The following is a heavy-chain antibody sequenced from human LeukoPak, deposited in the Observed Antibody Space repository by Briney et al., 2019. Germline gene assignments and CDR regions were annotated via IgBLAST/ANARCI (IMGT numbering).Heavy chain of an antibody. J-gene: IGHJ4*02. Sequence: PGGSLRLSCAASGFTFSSHSMNWVRQAPGKGLEWISYITGSSSPTCYADSVKGRFTISRDNSKNTLYLQMNGLRAEDTALYYCARGLAYSYGYGIDYWGQGTLVTVSS. CDR3: ARGLAYSYGYGIDY. CDR1: GFTFSSHS. D-gene: IGHD5-18*01. CDR2: ITGSSSPT. V-gene: IGHV3-48*01.